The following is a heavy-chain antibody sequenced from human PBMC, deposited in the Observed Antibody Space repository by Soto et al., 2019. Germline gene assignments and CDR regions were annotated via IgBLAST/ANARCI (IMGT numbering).Heavy chain of an antibody. J-gene: IGHJ4*02. D-gene: IGHD2-21*01. V-gene: IGHV3-33*08. CDR2: IWYDGSNK. CDR1: GFTFSSYG. CDR3: ARKAYCGGDCYYFDY. Sequence: GGSLRLSCAASGFTFSSYGMHWVRQAPGKGLEWVAVIWYDGSNKYYADSVKGRFTISRDNSKNTLYLQMNSLRAEDTAVYYCARKAYCGGDCYYFDYWGQGTLVTISS.